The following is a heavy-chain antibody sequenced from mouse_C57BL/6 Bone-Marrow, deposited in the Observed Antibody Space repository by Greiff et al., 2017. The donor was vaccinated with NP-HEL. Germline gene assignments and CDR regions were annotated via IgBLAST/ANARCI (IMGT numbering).Heavy chain of an antibody. V-gene: IGHV1-81*01. CDR1: GYTFTSYG. J-gene: IGHJ2*01. CDR2: IYPSSGNT. Sequence: VQLQQSGAELARPGASVKLSCKASGYTFTSYGISWVKQRPGQGLEWIGEIYPSSGNTYYNEKFKGKATLTADKSSSTAYMELRSLTSDDSAVFCCARMYWCGSSWFDYGGQGTTLTVSS. D-gene: IGHD1-1*01. CDR3: ARMYWCGSSWFDY.